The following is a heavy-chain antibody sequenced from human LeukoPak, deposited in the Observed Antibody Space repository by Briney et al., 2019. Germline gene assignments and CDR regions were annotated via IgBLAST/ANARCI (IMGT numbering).Heavy chain of an antibody. CDR3: ARSPYYFDSSGYHGAYYFDY. D-gene: IGHD3-22*01. V-gene: IGHV4-38-2*01. CDR2: IYHSGST. J-gene: IGHJ4*02. CDR1: GYSISSGDY. Sequence: SETLSLTCVVSGYSISSGDYWGWIRQPPGKGLEWIGSIYHSGSTYNNPSLKCRVTISVDTSKNQFSLKLSSVTAADTAVYYCARSPYYFDSSGYHGAYYFDYWGQGTLVTVSS.